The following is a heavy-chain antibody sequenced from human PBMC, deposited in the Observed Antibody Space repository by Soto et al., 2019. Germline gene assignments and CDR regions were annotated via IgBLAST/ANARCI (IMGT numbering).Heavy chain of an antibody. CDR3: ASGEAPGQFDY. Sequence: SVKVSCKASGGTFSSYAISWGRQAPGQGLEWVGGGIPIFGTANYAQKFQGRVTITADESTSTAYMELSSLRTEDTAVYYCASGEAPGQFDYWGQGTLVTVSS. V-gene: IGHV1-69*13. J-gene: IGHJ4*02. D-gene: IGHD3-3*01. CDR2: GIPIFGTA. CDR1: GGTFSSYA.